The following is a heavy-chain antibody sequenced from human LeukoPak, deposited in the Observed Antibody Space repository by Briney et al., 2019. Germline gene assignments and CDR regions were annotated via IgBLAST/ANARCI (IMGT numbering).Heavy chain of an antibody. CDR1: GXTFDRFE. V-gene: IGHV3-48*03. D-gene: IGHD3-16*01. CDR2: ISRSGGTV. CDR3: ARDLRGDY. J-gene: IGHJ4*02. Sequence: HPGGSLRLSCAVSGXTFDRFEMNWVRQAPGKGLEWVSYISRSGGTVYYADSVKGRFTISRDDDKNSVYLQMDSLRAEDTGVYYCARDLRGDYWGQGTQVTVSS.